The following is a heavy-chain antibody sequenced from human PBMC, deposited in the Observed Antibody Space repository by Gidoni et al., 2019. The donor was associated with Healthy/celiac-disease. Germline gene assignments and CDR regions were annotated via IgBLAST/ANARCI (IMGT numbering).Heavy chain of an antibody. CDR2: IIPILGIA. Sequence: QVQLVQSGAEVQKPGSSVKVSCKASGGTFSSYAISWVRQAPGQGLAWMGRIIPILGIANYAQKFQGRVTITADKSTSTAYMELSSLRSEDTAVYYCAREASGSSSFDYWGQGTLVTVSS. J-gene: IGHJ4*02. V-gene: IGHV1-69*09. CDR1: GGTFSSYA. CDR3: AREASGSSSFDY. D-gene: IGHD1-26*01.